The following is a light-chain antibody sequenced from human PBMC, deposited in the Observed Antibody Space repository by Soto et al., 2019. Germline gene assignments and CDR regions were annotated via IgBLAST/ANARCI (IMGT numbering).Light chain of an antibody. CDR2: GAS. V-gene: IGKV3-15*01. Sequence: ETVMTQSPATLSVSPGERATLSCWASQSVNSNLAWYQQKLGQAPRVLIYGASTRATGIPARFSGSGSETEFILTISSLQSEDSATYYCQHYNTWPWTFGQGARWLS. CDR1: QSVNSN. CDR3: QHYNTWPWT. J-gene: IGKJ1*01.